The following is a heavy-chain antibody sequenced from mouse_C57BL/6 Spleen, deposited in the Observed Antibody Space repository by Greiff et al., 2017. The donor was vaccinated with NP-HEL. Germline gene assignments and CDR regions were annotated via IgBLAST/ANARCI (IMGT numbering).Heavy chain of an antibody. J-gene: IGHJ1*03. CDR2: FYPGSGSI. CDR1: GYTFTEYT. D-gene: IGHD4-1*01. V-gene: IGHV1-62-2*01. Sequence: QVQLKESGAELVKPGASVKLSCKASGYTFTEYTIHWVKQRSGQGLEWIGWFYPGSGSIKYNEKFKDKATLTADKSSSTVYMELSRLTSEDSAVYFCARHEDRENWDVGWYFDVWGTGTTVTVSS. CDR3: ARHEDRENWDVGWYFDV.